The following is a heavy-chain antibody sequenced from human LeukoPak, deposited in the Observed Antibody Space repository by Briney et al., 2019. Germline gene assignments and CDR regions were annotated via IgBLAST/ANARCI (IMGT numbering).Heavy chain of an antibody. CDR2: IYYSGST. Sequence: PSETLSLTCTVSGGSIRSYYWSWIRQPPGKGLEWIGYIYYSGSTNYNPSLKSRVTISVDTSKNQFSLKLSSVTAADTAVYYCARVPLRSGIKWFDPWGQGTLVTVSS. CDR3: ARVPLRSGIKWFDP. D-gene: IGHD1-26*01. CDR1: GGSIRSYY. J-gene: IGHJ5*02. V-gene: IGHV4-59*01.